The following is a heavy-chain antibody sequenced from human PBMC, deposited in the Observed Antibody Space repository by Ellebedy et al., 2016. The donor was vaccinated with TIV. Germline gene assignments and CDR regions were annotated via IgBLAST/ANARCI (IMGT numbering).Heavy chain of an antibody. CDR2: ISDDGSNK. CDR1: GLTFSSFA. V-gene: IGHV3-30*18. J-gene: IGHJ4*02. D-gene: IGHD1-26*01. CDR3: AKIRAQWEPLDY. Sequence: GESLKISXAASGLTFSSFAIHWVRQAPGKGLEWVAVISDDGSNKYYIDSVKGRFTISRDNSKNTLYLQMNSLRAEDTAVYYCAKIRAQWEPLDYWGQGTLSPSPQ.